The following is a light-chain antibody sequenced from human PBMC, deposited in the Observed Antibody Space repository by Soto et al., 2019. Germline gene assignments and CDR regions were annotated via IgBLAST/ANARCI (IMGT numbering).Light chain of an antibody. CDR1: QSVSSF. CDR2: DAS. J-gene: IGKJ3*01. Sequence: EIVLTQSPATLSLSPGEAATLYCRASQSVSSFLAWFQQKPGQAPRLLIYDASKRATGIPARFSGSGSGTDFTLTISRLEPEDFAVYYWQIRSNIFTSGPGTKVDIK. CDR3: QIRSNIFT. V-gene: IGKV3-11*01.